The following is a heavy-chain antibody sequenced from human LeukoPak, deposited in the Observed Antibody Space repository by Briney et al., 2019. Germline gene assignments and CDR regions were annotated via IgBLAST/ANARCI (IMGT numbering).Heavy chain of an antibody. J-gene: IGHJ4*02. CDR1: GGTFSSYA. V-gene: IGHV1-18*01. CDR2: ISAYNGNA. CDR3: ARTSSGWYDNFDY. D-gene: IGHD6-19*01. Sequence: ASVKVSCKASGGTFSSYAISWVRQAPGQGLEWMGWISAYNGNANYAQKLQGRVTMTTDTSTSTAYMELSSLRSEDTAVYYCARTSSGWYDNFDYWGQGTLVTVSS.